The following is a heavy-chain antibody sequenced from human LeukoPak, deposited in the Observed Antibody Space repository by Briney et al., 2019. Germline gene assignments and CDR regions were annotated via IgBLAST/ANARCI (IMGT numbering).Heavy chain of an antibody. J-gene: IGHJ4*02. CDR1: GGSISSFY. Sequence: SETLSLTCTVSGGSISSFYWSWIRQPPGKGLEWIGYIYYSGSTNYNPSLKSRVTISVDTSKNQFSLKLSSVTAADTAVYYCAREVVAAAGTVDYWGQGILVTVSS. V-gene: IGHV4-59*12. CDR2: IYYSGST. CDR3: AREVVAAAGTVDY. D-gene: IGHD6-13*01.